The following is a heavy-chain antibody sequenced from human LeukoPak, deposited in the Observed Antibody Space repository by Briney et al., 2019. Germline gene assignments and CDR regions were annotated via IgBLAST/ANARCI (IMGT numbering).Heavy chain of an antibody. Sequence: PGGSLRLSCAASGFTFSTYAMHWVRQAPGKGLEWVAVISYDGSSKYYADSVKGRFTISRDKSKNTLYLQMNSLRAEDTAVYYCARARSSYGYGDAFDIWGQGTMVTVSS. D-gene: IGHD5-18*01. CDR2: ISYDGSSK. V-gene: IGHV3-30*04. J-gene: IGHJ3*02. CDR3: ARARSSYGYGDAFDI. CDR1: GFTFSTYA.